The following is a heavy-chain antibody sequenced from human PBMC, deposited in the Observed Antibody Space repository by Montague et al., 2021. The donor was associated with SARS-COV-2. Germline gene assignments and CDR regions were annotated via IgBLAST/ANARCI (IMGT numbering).Heavy chain of an antibody. CDR3: ARDIAVAGLFDY. D-gene: IGHD6-19*01. CDR2: INHSGST. J-gene: IGHJ4*02. Sequence: SETLSLTCAVYGGSFSGYYWSWIRQPPGEGLEWIGEINHSGSTNXNPSLKSRVTISVDTSKNQFSLKLSSVTAADTAVYYCARDIAVAGLFDYWGQGTLVTVSS. V-gene: IGHV4-34*01. CDR1: GGSFSGYY.